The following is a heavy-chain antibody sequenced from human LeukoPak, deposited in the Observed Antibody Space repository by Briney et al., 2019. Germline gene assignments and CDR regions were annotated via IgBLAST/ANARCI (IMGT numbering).Heavy chain of an antibody. Sequence: PGGSLRLSCAASGFTFSSYSMNWVRQAPGKGLEWVSYIRSSSRTIYYADSVKGRFTISRDNAKKSLYLQMNSLRAEDTAVYYCARGQKRKYYDILTGYTIRMNWFDPWGQGTLVTVSS. CDR3: ARGQKRKYYDILTGYTIRMNWFDP. J-gene: IGHJ5*02. CDR2: IRSSSRTI. CDR1: GFTFSSYS. V-gene: IGHV3-48*01. D-gene: IGHD3-9*01.